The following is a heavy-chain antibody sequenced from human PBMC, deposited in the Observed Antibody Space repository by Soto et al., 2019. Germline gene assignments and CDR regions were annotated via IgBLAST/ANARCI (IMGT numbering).Heavy chain of an antibody. CDR1: GGSISSGDYY. J-gene: IGHJ4*02. CDR2: IYYSGST. V-gene: IGHV4-30-4*01. Sequence: SETLSLTCTVSGGSISSGDYYWSWIRQPPGKGLEWIGYIYYSGSTYYNPSLKSRVTISVDTSKNQFSLKLSSVTAADTAVYYCARGIVITFGGVIEYYFDYWGQGTLVTVSS. CDR3: ARGIVITFGGVIEYYFDY. D-gene: IGHD3-16*02.